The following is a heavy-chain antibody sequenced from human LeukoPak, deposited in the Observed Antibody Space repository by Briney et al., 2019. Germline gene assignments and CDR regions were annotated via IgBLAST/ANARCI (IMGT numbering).Heavy chain of an antibody. CDR2: ISSDGSIK. J-gene: IGHJ3*02. V-gene: IGHV3-33*08. CDR3: ARDILPSGSRAFDI. Sequence: AGGSLRLSCAASGFTFNNYVMSWVRQAPGKGLEWVTIISSDGSIKYADSVKGRFTVSRGSSKNTVYLQMNSLRAEDTAVYYCARDILPSGSRAFDIWGQGTMVTVSS. CDR1: GFTFNNYV. D-gene: IGHD3-10*01.